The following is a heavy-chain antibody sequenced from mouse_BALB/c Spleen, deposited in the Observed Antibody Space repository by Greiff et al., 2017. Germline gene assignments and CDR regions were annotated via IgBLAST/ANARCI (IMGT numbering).Heavy chain of an antibody. Sequence: DVKLVESGAELVKPGASVKLSCTASGFNIKDTYMHWVKQRPEQGLEWIGRIDPANGNTKYDPKFQGKATITADTSSNTAYLQLSSLTSEDTAVYYCAREATAFAYWGQGTLVTVSA. CDR2: IDPANGNT. V-gene: IGHV14-3*02. CDR3: AREATAFAY. J-gene: IGHJ3*01. CDR1: GFNIKDTY.